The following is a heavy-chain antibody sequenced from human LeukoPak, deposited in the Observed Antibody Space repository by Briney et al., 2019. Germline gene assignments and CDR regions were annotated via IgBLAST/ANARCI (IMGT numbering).Heavy chain of an antibody. CDR2: IYSGGST. D-gene: IGHD6-13*01. CDR3: ARVSSSWSESEYFQH. V-gene: IGHV3-66*02. J-gene: IGHJ1*01. Sequence: SSETLSLTCADYGGSFSGYYWSWVRQAPGKGLEWVSVIYSGGSTYYADSVKGRFTISRDNSKNTLYLQMNSLRAEDTAVYYCARVSSSWSESEYFQHWGQGTLVAVSS. CDR1: GGSFSGYY.